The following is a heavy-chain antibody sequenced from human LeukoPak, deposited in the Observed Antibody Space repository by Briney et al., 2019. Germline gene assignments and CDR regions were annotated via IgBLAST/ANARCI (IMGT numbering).Heavy chain of an antibody. V-gene: IGHV1-69*13. Sequence: GASVKVSCKASGGTFSRYAISWVRQAPGQGLEGMGGIIPIFGTANYAQKFQGRVTITADESTSTAYMELSSLRSEDTAVYYCASVDTAMATDYWGQGTLVTVSS. CDR2: IIPIFGTA. CDR1: GGTFSRYA. D-gene: IGHD5-18*01. CDR3: ASVDTAMATDY. J-gene: IGHJ4*02.